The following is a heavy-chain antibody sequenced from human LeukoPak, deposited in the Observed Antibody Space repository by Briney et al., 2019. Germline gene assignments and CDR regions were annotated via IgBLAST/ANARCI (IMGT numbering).Heavy chain of an antibody. CDR2: IYYSGSI. Sequence: SETLSLTCTVSGGPMISSSHYWGWIRQPPGKGLEWIGSIYYSGSIYHNPSLKSRVTISIDTSKSQFSLRLSSVTAADTAVYYCARAPVGPLDYWGQGTLVTVSS. V-gene: IGHV4-39*07. CDR1: GGPMISSSHY. D-gene: IGHD2-2*01. CDR3: ARAPVGPLDY. J-gene: IGHJ4*02.